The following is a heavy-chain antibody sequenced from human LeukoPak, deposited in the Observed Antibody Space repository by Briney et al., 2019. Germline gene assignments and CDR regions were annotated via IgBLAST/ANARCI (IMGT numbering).Heavy chain of an antibody. J-gene: IGHJ4*02. V-gene: IGHV4-30-4*08. Sequence: SETLSLTCTVSGGSISSGDYYSSWIRQPPGKGLEWIGYIYYSGSTYYNPSLKSRVTISVDTSKNQFSLKLSSVTAADTAVYYCARVGYYYDSSGYYTYFDYWGQGTLVTVSS. CDR3: ARVGYYYDSSGYYTYFDY. D-gene: IGHD3-22*01. CDR1: GGSISSGDYY. CDR2: IYYSGST.